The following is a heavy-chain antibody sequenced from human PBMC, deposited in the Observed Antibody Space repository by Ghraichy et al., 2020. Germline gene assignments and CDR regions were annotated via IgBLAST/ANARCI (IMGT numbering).Heavy chain of an antibody. CDR2: LGADVRST. Sequence: GGSLRLSCAVSEFTFDGYPMTWVRQAPGKGLECVSTLGADVRSTFYADSVKGRFTISRDKSKRIMYLQMNSLRANDTAVYYCAKEGGRPGEGAFDVWGKGTKVTVSS. D-gene: IGHD1-26*01. CDR3: AKEGGRPGEGAFDV. CDR1: EFTFDGYP. V-gene: IGHV3-23*01. J-gene: IGHJ3*01.